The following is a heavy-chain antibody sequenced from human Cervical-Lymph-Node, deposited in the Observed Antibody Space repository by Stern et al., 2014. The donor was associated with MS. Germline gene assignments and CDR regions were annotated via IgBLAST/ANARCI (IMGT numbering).Heavy chain of an antibody. CDR3: AREGLKYFQH. CDR2: ISPNSGGT. J-gene: IGHJ1*01. CDR1: GYTFTGSS. Sequence: VQLVESGAEVKKPGASVKVSCKASGYTFTGSSMHWVRQAPGQGLEWMGWISPNSGGTNYAQEFQGRVTMTRDTSISTAYMELSRLRSDDTAVYYCAREGLKYFQHWGQGTLVSVSS. V-gene: IGHV1-2*02.